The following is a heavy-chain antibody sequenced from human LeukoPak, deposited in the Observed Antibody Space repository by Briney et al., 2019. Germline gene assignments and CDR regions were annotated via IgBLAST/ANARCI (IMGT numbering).Heavy chain of an antibody. CDR3: AKDRIEMATIIDFQH. Sequence: PGGSLRLSCAASGFTFSSYGMSWVRQAPGKGLEWVSTIRGSGGSTYYADSVKGRFTISRDNSKNTLYLQMNSLRAEDTAVYYCAKDRIEMATIIDFQHWGQGTLVTVSS. CDR2: IRGSGGST. D-gene: IGHD5-24*01. V-gene: IGHV3-23*01. CDR1: GFTFSSYG. J-gene: IGHJ1*01.